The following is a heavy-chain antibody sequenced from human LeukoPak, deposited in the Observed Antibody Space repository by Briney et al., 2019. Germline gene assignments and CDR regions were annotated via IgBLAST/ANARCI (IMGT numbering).Heavy chain of an antibody. D-gene: IGHD2-2*02. CDR1: GGSFSGYY. J-gene: IGHJ6*04. Sequence: SETLSLTCAVYGGSFSGYYWSWIRQPPGKGLEWIGEINHSGSTNYNPSLKSRVTISGDTSKNQFSLKLSSVTVADTAVYYCARLGIVVVPAAISGMDVWGKGTTVTVAS. V-gene: IGHV4-34*01. CDR2: INHSGST. CDR3: ARLGIVVVPAAISGMDV.